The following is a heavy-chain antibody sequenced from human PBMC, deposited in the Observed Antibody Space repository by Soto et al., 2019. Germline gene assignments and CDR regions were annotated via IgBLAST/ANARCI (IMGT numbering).Heavy chain of an antibody. CDR1: GFPFNSYG. Sequence: QVQLVESGGGVVQPGRSLRLSCAASGFPFNSYGMHWVRQAPGKGLEWVAVISYDGGNKYYADSVKGRFTISRDNSKNTLYLQMNSLRAEDTAVYYCAKGEPRGLQLRHWGQGTLVTVSS. D-gene: IGHD5-12*01. CDR2: ISYDGGNK. V-gene: IGHV3-30*18. J-gene: IGHJ4*02. CDR3: AKGEPRGLQLRH.